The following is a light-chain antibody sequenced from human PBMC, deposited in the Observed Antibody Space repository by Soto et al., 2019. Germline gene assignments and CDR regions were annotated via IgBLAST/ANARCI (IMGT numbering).Light chain of an antibody. Sequence: EIVMTQSPATLSVSPGERATLSCRASQSVSNNLAWYQQKPGQAPRLLISGASTRATDIPARFSGSGSGTEFTLTINSLQSEDSAVYSCLQYNNWPITLGQGTRLEIK. CDR3: LQYNNWPIT. J-gene: IGKJ5*01. CDR2: GAS. CDR1: QSVSNN. V-gene: IGKV3-15*01.